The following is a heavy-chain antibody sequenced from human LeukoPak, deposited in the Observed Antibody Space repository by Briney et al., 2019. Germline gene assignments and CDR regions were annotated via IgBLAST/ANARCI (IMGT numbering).Heavy chain of an antibody. D-gene: IGHD3-10*01. CDR1: GYTFTDYF. J-gene: IGHJ4*02. CDR2: INPSGGST. CDR3: ARDRLPRGNYSQAVRGVSFDF. V-gene: IGHV1-46*01. Sequence: ASVKVSCKASGYTFTDYFMHWVRQAPGQGLEWMGIINPSGGSTTYAQKFQGRVTMTRDTSTSTVYMELSSLRSEDTAVYYCARDRLPRGNYSQAVRGVSFDFWGQGILVTVSS.